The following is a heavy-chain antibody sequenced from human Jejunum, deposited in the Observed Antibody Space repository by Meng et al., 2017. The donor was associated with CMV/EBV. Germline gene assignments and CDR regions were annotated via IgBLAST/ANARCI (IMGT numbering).Heavy chain of an antibody. V-gene: IGHV1-18*01. J-gene: IGHJ4*02. CDR1: GYTFTSYG. Sequence: GYTFTSYGISWVRQAPGQGLEWMGWISTYNGNTHYAQKLQGRATMTTDTSTSTAYMEVRSLKSDDTAVYYCARGVVTMTRYYFDYWGQGTLGTVSS. CDR3: ARGVVTMTRYYFDY. CDR2: ISTYNGNT. D-gene: IGHD2-21*02.